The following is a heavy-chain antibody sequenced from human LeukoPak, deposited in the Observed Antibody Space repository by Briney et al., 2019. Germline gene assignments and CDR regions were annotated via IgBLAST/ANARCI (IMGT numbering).Heavy chain of an antibody. CDR2: IIPIFGTA. CDR3: AKDRSDGRPMTMDV. Sequence: SVKVSCKASGGTFSSYVINWVRQAPGQGLEWMGGIIPIFGTANYAQKLQGRVTMTTDTSTSTAYMELRSLRYDDTAVYYCAKDRSDGRPMTMDVWGKGTTVTVSS. J-gene: IGHJ6*04. V-gene: IGHV1-69*05. D-gene: IGHD2-15*01. CDR1: GGTFSSYV.